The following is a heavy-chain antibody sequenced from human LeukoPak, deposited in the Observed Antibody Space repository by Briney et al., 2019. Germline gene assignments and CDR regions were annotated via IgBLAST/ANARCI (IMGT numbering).Heavy chain of an antibody. CDR1: GYTFTGQY. J-gene: IGHJ1*01. CDR3: ARGRQLQLGELCPFAEFFQP. Sequence: ASVKVSCKASGYTFTGQYLHWVRQAPGQGLEWMGWINPNSGGTKSAQKFQGRVIMTRDTSIRTAYMELRRLSYDDTAVYYCARGRQLQLGELCPFAEFFQPWGQGSLVSVFS. CDR2: INPNSGGT. V-gene: IGHV1-2*02. D-gene: IGHD3-16*01.